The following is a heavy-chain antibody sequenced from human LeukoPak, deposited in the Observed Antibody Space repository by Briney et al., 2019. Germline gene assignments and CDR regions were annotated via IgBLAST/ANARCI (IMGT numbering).Heavy chain of an antibody. CDR1: TFTFSSFA. J-gene: IGHJ4*02. Sequence: GGSLRLSCEASTFTFSSFAMIWVRQAPGKGLEWLATISHYGDNTYYADSVKGRFIISRDNSKNTLYLQVDSLRAEDTALYSCARGASRSFDYWGQGTLVTVSS. CDR3: ARGASRSFDY. D-gene: IGHD2-15*01. V-gene: IGHV3-23*01. CDR2: ISHYGDNT.